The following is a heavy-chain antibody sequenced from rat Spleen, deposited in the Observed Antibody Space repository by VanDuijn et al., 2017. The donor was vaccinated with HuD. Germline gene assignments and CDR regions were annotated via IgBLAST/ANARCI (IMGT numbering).Heavy chain of an antibody. CDR2: IRTSGVIL. V-gene: IGHV5-25*01. J-gene: IGHJ1*01. D-gene: IGHD1-10*01. Sequence: EVKLVESGGGLVQPGGSLSLSCTASGFSFSDSDMAWVRQAPAKGLEWVASIRTSGVILYYRDSVKGRFTISRDHAKSTLYLQMDSLRSEDTATYYCTRVYNNFWYFDFWGPGTMVTVSS. CDR1: GFSFSDSD. CDR3: TRVYNNFWYFDF.